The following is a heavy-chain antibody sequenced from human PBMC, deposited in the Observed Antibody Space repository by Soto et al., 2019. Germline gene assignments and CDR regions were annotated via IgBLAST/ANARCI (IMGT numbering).Heavy chain of an antibody. Sequence: ASVKVSCKASGYTFTSYGISWVRQAPGQGLEWMGWISAYNGNTNYAQKLQGRVTMTTDTSTSTAYMELRSLRSDDTAVYYCAIDYDILTAPSWFDSWGQALLVTVSS. D-gene: IGHD3-9*01. CDR2: ISAYNGNT. V-gene: IGHV1-18*01. J-gene: IGHJ5*01. CDR3: AIDYDILTAPSWFDS. CDR1: GYTFTSYG.